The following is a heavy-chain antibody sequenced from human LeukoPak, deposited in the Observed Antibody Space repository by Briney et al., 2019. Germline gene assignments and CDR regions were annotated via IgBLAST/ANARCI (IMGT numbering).Heavy chain of an antibody. CDR3: ASLXTAKQXLANH. Sequence: GGSLRLSCVASGLTVSNHWMSWVRQAPGKGLEGVANIREERGQEYYVDPVKGRFTISKNTAKNPLYLQMNTLRVEDTAMYYCASLXTAKQXLANHWGQGTLVXVXS. CDR1: GLTVSNHW. V-gene: IGHV3-7*03. D-gene: IGHD5-18*01. CDR2: IREERGQE. J-gene: IGHJ5*02.